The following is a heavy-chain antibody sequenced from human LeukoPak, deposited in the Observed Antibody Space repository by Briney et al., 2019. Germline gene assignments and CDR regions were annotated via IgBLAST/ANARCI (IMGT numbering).Heavy chain of an antibody. D-gene: IGHD6-13*01. CDR3: ARVYSSSPYYYYYMDV. CDR2: INPNSGGT. V-gene: IGHV1-2*02. CDR1: GYTFTSYY. Sequence: AASVKVSCKASGYTFTSYYMHWVRQAPGQGLEWMGWINPNSGGTNYAQKFQGRVTMTRDTSISTAYMELSRLRSDDTAVYYCARVYSSSPYYYYYMDVWGKGTTVTVSS. J-gene: IGHJ6*03.